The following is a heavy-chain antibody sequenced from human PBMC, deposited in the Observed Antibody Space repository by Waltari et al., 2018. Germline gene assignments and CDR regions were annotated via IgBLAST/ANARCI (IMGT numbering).Heavy chain of an antibody. Sequence: EVQLVQSGAEVKKPGESLKISCKGSGYSFTSYWIGWVRQMPGKGLEWMGIRYPGDSATRYSPSSQGQVTISADKSISTAYLQWSSLKASDTAMYYCARHKTMAYSGSYYYFDYWGQGTLVTVSS. D-gene: IGHD1-26*01. J-gene: IGHJ4*02. CDR1: GYSFTSYW. CDR2: RYPGDSAT. V-gene: IGHV5-51*01. CDR3: ARHKTMAYSGSYYYFDY.